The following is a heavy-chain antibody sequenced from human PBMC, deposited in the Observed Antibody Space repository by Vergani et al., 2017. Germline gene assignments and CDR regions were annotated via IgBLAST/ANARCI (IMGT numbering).Heavy chain of an antibody. V-gene: IGHV3-23*01. Sequence: EVQLMESGGGLVQPGGSVRLSCAASGFTFSACPMTWVRQAPGKGLEWVSAISARYPSTYYADSVKGRFTISRDNSKNMLYLQMNSLRAEDTAVYYCAKAERITMVRGVTNNWFDPWGQGTLVTVSS. D-gene: IGHD3-10*01. J-gene: IGHJ5*02. CDR3: AKAERITMVRGVTNNWFDP. CDR1: GFTFSACP. CDR2: ISARYPST.